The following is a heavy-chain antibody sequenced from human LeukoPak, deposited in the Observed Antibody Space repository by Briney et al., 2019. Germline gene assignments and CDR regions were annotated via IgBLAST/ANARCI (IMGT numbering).Heavy chain of an antibody. CDR3: ARCHSGAYYYYYMDV. Sequence: SETLSLTCSVSGGSVSGTNYYWAWIRQPPGKGLEWIGEIYHSGSTNYNPSLKSRVTISVDKSKNQFSLKLSSVTAADTAVYYCARCHSGAYYYYYMDVWGKGTTVTVSS. V-gene: IGHV4-39*07. CDR1: GGSVSGTNYY. D-gene: IGHD7-27*01. CDR2: IYHSGST. J-gene: IGHJ6*03.